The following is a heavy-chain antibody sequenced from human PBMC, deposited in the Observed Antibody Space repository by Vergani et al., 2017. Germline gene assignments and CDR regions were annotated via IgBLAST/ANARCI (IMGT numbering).Heavy chain of an antibody. CDR2: VPYSGNT. J-gene: IGHJ5*02. CDR1: GGSISSHTYY. CDR3: AGNNRPVDFWCGYWIRVAWFDT. V-gene: IGHV4-31*03. D-gene: IGHD3-3*01. Sequence: QVQLQESGPGLVKPSQTLSLTCTVSGGSISSHTYYWTWIRQHPGKGLEWVGYVPYSGNTYYNPSLKSRLTISLGTSKNQFSLKLTSVTAADPAMYYCAGNNRPVDFWCGYWIRVAWFDTWGQGTLVTVSS.